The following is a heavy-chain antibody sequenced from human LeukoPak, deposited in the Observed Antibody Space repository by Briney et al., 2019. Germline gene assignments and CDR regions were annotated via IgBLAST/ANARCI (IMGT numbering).Heavy chain of an antibody. CDR1: GYTFTGYY. D-gene: IGHD1-26*01. J-gene: IGHJ3*02. Sequence: ASVKVSCKASGYTFTGYYMHWVRQAPGQGLEWMGRINPNSGGTNYAQKFQGRVTMTRDTSISTAYMELSRLRSDDTAVYYCARVRNSGSYRLRTTDALDIWGQGTMVTVSS. CDR2: INPNSGGT. CDR3: ARVRNSGSYRLRTTDALDI. V-gene: IGHV1-2*06.